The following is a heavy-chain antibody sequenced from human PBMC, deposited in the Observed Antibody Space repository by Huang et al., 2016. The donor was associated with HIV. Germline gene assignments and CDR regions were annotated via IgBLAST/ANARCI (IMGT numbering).Heavy chain of an antibody. Sequence: QVQLVQSGTEVKRSGASVKVSCKVSGYNLTELSMHWVRQAPGKGLEGRVGFSPEDGETIYAQKFQGRSTMTEDKSTDTAYMELSSLRSEDTAVYYCATRMDRWERYGDTAVQFDYWGQGTLVTVSS. CDR1: GYNLTELS. D-gene: IGHD5-18*01. CDR3: ATRMDRWERYGDTAVQFDY. CDR2: FSPEDGET. V-gene: IGHV1-24*01. J-gene: IGHJ4*02.